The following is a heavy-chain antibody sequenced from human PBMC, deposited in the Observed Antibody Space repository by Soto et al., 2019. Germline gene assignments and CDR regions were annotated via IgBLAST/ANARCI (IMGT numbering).Heavy chain of an antibody. CDR3: ARGDRGAFDL. J-gene: IGHJ3*01. Sequence: EVQLLESGGGLVQPGESLRLSCAASGFTFSYYWMQWVRQVPGMGLVWVSRIHSDGSSTSYADSVKGRFTISRDNARNTVYLQMNSLRAEDTAVYFCARGDRGAFDLWGQGTVLTVSS. CDR1: GFTFSYYW. CDR2: IHSDGSST. V-gene: IGHV3-74*01. D-gene: IGHD1-26*01.